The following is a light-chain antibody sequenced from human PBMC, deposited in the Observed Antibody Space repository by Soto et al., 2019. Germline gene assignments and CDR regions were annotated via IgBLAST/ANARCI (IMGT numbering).Light chain of an antibody. V-gene: IGKV3-20*01. J-gene: IGKJ4*01. Sequence: EIVLTQSPGTLSLPPGERATLSCRASQSVSSYYLAWYQQKPGQAPRLLIYGASSRATGIPDRFSGSGSGTDFTLTISRLEPEDFAVYYCQQYGSSPQVTFGGGTKVDIK. CDR2: GAS. CDR1: QSVSSYY. CDR3: QQYGSSPQVT.